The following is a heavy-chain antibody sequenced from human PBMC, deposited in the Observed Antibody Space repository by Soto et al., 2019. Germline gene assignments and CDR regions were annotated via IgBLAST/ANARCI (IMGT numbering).Heavy chain of an antibody. Sequence: QVQLEESGGGVVQPGRSRRLSCAASGFTFSRHTMHWFRRAPGKGLEWVASISYDGSNKYDADSAKGRFTISRDNSKNTLSVQVDSLRAEDTAVYYCARDRLRLGELSLLGYFDYWGQGTLVTVSS. CDR1: GFTFSRHT. CDR3: ARDRLRLGELSLLGYFDY. D-gene: IGHD3-16*02. CDR2: ISYDGSNK. J-gene: IGHJ4*02. V-gene: IGHV3-30*04.